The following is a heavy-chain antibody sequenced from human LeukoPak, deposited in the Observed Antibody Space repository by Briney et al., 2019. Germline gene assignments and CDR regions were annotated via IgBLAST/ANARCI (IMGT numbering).Heavy chain of an antibody. CDR2: IYPGDSDT. CDR1: GYRFTSYW. D-gene: IGHD3-22*01. J-gene: IGHJ5*02. CDR3: ARHFNGDPSYYDSSGYYNWFDP. V-gene: IGHV5-51*01. Sequence: GESLKISFKGSGYRFTSYWIGWVRQMPGKGLEWMGIIYPGDSDTRYSPSFQGQVTISADKSISTAYLQWSSLKASDTAMYYCARHFNGDPSYYDSSGYYNWFDPWGQGTLVTVSS.